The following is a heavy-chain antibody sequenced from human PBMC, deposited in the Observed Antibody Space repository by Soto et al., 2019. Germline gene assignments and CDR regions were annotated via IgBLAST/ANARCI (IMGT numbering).Heavy chain of an antibody. CDR1: GCSVSSSSAA. J-gene: IGHJ6*02. CDR3: ARFGSCSSTSCSGGGMDV. V-gene: IGHV6-1*01. D-gene: IGHD2-2*01. CDR2: TYYNYKWYT. Sequence: SQTLSLTFHISGCSVSSSSAALNWVRESPSRGLDWLGITYYNYKWYTDYALSVKSRITITLDTSKNQFSLQLNSVTPEDTAVYYCARFGSCSSTSCSGGGMDVWGQGTTVTVSS.